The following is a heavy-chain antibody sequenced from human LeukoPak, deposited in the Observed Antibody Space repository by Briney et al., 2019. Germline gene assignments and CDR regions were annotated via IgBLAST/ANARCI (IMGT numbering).Heavy chain of an antibody. CDR3: ARAYIIDY. CDR2: IKQDGSEK. Sequence: GGSLRLSCAASGFTFSTYWMTWVRQAPGKGLEWVANIKQDGSEKNYVDSVKGRFTISRDNAKNSLYVQMNSLRVDDTAVYYCARAYIIDYGGQGTLVTVSS. V-gene: IGHV3-7*01. CDR1: GFTFSTYW. D-gene: IGHD1-14*01. J-gene: IGHJ4*02.